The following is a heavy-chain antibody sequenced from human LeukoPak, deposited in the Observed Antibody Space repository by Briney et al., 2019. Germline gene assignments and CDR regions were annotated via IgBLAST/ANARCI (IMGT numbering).Heavy chain of an antibody. CDR3: AKDRVRFLDY. J-gene: IGHJ4*02. Sequence: GGSLRLSCAASGFTFSSYGMHWVRQAPGKGLEWVAVISYDGSSKYYADSVKGRFTVSRDNSKNTLYLQMNSLRAEDTAVYYCAKDRVRFLDYWGQGTLVTVSS. CDR1: GFTFSSYG. D-gene: IGHD3-3*01. CDR2: ISYDGSSK. V-gene: IGHV3-30*18.